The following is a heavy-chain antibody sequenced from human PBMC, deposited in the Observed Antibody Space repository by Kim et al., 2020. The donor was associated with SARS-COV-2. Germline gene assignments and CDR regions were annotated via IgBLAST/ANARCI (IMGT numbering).Heavy chain of an antibody. V-gene: IGHV4-39*01. D-gene: IGHD3-22*01. CDR2: IYYSGST. Sequence: SETLSLTCTVSGGSISSSSYYWGWIRQPPGKGLEWIGSIYYSGSTYYNPSLKSRVTISVDTSKNQFSLKLSSVTAADTAVYYCARHPLEYYYDSSGYFNWFDPWGQGTLVTVSS. CDR1: GGSISSSSYY. J-gene: IGHJ5*02. CDR3: ARHPLEYYYDSSGYFNWFDP.